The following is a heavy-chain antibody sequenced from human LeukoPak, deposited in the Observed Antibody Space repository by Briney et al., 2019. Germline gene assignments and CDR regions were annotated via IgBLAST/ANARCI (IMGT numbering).Heavy chain of an antibody. CDR3: ARRYSSGWRLGYYFVC. CDR2: IYTSWST. Sequence: SETLSLTCTVSGGSISSYYWSWIRQPPGKGLEWIGYIYTSWSTNYNPSLKSRVPISVDTSKNQFPLELSSVTAADTAVYYCARRYSSGWRLGYYFVCWGQGTMVSVCS. V-gene: IGHV4-4*09. CDR1: GGSISSYY. D-gene: IGHD6-19*01. J-gene: IGHJ4*02.